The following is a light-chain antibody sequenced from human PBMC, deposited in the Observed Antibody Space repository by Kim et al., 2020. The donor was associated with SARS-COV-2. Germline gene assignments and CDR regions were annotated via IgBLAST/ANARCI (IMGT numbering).Light chain of an antibody. CDR3: CSRDSSGSQMV. CDR1: TLRSYS. CDR2: GKN. J-gene: IGLJ3*02. V-gene: IGLV3-19*01. Sequence: ALGHTVRITGQGDTLRSYSPRWYQQKSGPTPVLVIFGKNNRPSGIPGRFSGSSSGNTASLTITGAQAEDEADYYCCSRDSSGSQMVFGGGTQLTVL.